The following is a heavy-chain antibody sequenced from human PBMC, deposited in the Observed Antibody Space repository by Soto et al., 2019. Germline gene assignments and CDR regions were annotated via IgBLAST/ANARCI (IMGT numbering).Heavy chain of an antibody. D-gene: IGHD2-15*01. CDR2: IDSDGSRI. J-gene: IGHJ4*02. Sequence: EVQLVESGGGLVQPGESLRLSCAASGFTFSNCWMHWVRQAPGKGLVWVSRIDSDGSRITYADFVKGRFTISRDNAKNTVYLHMNSLTAEDTAVYYCVRTSLVVAVATREDFWGQGTLVTVSS. V-gene: IGHV3-74*01. CDR3: VRTSLVVAVATREDF. CDR1: GFTFSNCW.